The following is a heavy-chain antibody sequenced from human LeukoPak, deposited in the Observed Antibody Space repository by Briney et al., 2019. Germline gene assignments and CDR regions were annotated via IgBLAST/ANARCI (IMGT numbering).Heavy chain of an antibody. J-gene: IGHJ4*02. V-gene: IGHV4-34*01. Sequence: SETLSLTCAVYGGSFSGYYWSWIRQPPGKGLEWIGEINHSGSTNYNPSLKSRVTISVDTSKNQFSLKLSSVTAADTAVYYCGRYDSSGYYRYYFDYWGQGTLVTVSS. D-gene: IGHD3-22*01. CDR1: GGSFSGYY. CDR2: INHSGST. CDR3: GRYDSSGYYRYYFDY.